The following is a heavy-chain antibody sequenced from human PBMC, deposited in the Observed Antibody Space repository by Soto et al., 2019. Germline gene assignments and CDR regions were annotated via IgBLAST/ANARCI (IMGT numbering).Heavy chain of an antibody. V-gene: IGHV4-30-4*01. CDR2: IFDSGST. CDR3: AREIIPLTTDWYFDL. D-gene: IGHD4-17*01. J-gene: IGHJ2*01. Sequence: SETLSLTCTVSGGSISGGVYYWSWIRQPPGKGLEWIGYIFDSGSTYYNPSLKSRVTISVDTSKNQFSLRLSSVTVADTAVYYCAREIIPLTTDWYFDLWGRGTLVTVSS. CDR1: GGSISGGVYY.